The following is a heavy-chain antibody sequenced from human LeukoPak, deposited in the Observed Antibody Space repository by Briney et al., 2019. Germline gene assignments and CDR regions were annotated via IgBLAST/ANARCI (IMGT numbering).Heavy chain of an antibody. Sequence: KPSETLSLTCTVSGGSLSSGGYYWGWIRKHPGMGLEWIGSIYYSGSTYYTPSLKSRVNISVDTSESQFALNLTSVTAADTAVYYCARVSSARNGFDYWGQGTLVTVSS. CDR1: GGSLSSGGYY. CDR3: ARVSSARNGFDY. V-gene: IGHV4-31*03. J-gene: IGHJ4*02. D-gene: IGHD1-14*01. CDR2: IYYSGST.